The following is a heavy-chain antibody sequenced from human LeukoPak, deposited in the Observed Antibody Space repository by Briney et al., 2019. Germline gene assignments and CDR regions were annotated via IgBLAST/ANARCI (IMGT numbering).Heavy chain of an antibody. Sequence: PGRSLRLSCAASGFTFSSYGMHWVRQAPGKGLEWVAVISYDGSNKYYADSVKGRFTISRENSKNTLYLQMNSLRAEDTAVYYCAKDPSSGWDYWGQGTLVTVSS. D-gene: IGHD6-19*01. CDR2: ISYDGSNK. CDR3: AKDPSSGWDY. J-gene: IGHJ4*02. CDR1: GFTFSSYG. V-gene: IGHV3-30*18.